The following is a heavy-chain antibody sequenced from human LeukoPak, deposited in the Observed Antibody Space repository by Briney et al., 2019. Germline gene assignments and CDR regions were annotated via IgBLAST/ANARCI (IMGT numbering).Heavy chain of an antibody. D-gene: IGHD4-17*01. CDR2: IWYDGNNQ. J-gene: IGHJ4*02. CDR3: TRGSYGDYEY. Sequence: GRSLRLSCASSGFSFSSYGMHWVRQAPGKGLDWVAVIWYDGNNQHYADSVRGRFTISRDNSKNTLYLQMNSLRAEDTAVYYCTRGSYGDYEYWGQGTLVTVSS. CDR1: GFSFSSYG. V-gene: IGHV3-33*01.